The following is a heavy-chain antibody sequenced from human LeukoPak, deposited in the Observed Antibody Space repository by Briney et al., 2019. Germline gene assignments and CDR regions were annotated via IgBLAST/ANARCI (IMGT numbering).Heavy chain of an antibody. V-gene: IGHV3-7*01. Sequence: PGGSLRLSCAASGFTFSSYWMSWVRQAPGKGLEWAANIKEDGNEIYYMDSVKGRFTISRDNAKNSLFLQMSSLRAEDTAVYYCARDLAYYDFWSGRNALDIWGQGTMVTVSS. CDR3: ARDLAYYDFWSGRNALDI. D-gene: IGHD3-3*01. CDR1: GFTFSSYW. CDR2: IKEDGNEI. J-gene: IGHJ3*02.